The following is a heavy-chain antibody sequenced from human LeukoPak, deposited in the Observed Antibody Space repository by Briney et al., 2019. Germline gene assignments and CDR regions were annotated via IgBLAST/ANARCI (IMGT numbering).Heavy chain of an antibody. J-gene: IGHJ6*02. CDR2: IYPGDSDT. Sequence: GESLKISCQGSGYSFTSYWFGWVRQMPGKGLEWMGIIYPGDSDTRYSPSFQGQVTISADKSISNAYLQWSSLKASDTAMYYCARLPYYDFWSGYYIRNYYYYGMDVWGQGTTVTVSS. CDR3: ARLPYYDFWSGYYIRNYYYYGMDV. V-gene: IGHV5-51*01. D-gene: IGHD3-3*01. CDR1: GYSFTSYW.